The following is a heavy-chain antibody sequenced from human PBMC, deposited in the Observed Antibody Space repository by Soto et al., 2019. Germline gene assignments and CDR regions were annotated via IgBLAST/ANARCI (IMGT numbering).Heavy chain of an antibody. V-gene: IGHV3-53*01. CDR3: ARDRVESGYPEYFQH. CDR2: IYGGGST. D-gene: IGHD3-22*01. J-gene: IGHJ1*01. CDR1: GFTVSSNY. Sequence: VQLVESGGGLIQPGGSLRLSCAASGFTVSSNYMSWVRQAPGKGLERVSVIYGGGSTYYADSVKCRFTISRDNSKNTLYLQMTSLRAEDTAVYYCARDRVESGYPEYFQHWGQGTLVNVSS.